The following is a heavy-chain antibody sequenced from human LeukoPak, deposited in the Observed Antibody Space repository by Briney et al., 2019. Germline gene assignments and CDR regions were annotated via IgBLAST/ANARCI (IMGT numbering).Heavy chain of an antibody. V-gene: IGHV3-33*06. CDR3: AKEASLNYDILTGYYSRAPDYFDY. CDR1: GFTFSSYG. CDR2: IWYDGSNK. D-gene: IGHD3-9*01. Sequence: GGSLRLSCAASGFTFSSYGMHWVRQAPGKGLEWVAVIWYDGSNKYYADSVKGRFTISRDNSKNTLYLQMNSLRAEDTAVYYCAKEASLNYDILTGYYSRAPDYFDYWGQGTLVTVSS. J-gene: IGHJ4*02.